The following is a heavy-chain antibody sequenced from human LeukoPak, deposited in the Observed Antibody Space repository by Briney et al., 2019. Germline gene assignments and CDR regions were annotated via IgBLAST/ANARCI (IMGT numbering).Heavy chain of an antibody. CDR1: GGSISSYY. D-gene: IGHD3-9*01. CDR2: IYYSGST. Sequence: SETLSLTCTVSGGSISSYYWSWIRQPPGKGLEWIGYIYYSGSTNYNPSLKSRVTISVDTSKNQFSLKLSSVTAADTAVYYCARGINDILTGSATFDYWGQGTLVTVSS. V-gene: IGHV4-59*01. CDR3: ARGINDILTGSATFDY. J-gene: IGHJ4*02.